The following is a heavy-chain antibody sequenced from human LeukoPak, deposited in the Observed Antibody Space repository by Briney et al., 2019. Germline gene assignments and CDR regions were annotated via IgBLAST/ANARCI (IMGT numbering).Heavy chain of an antibody. CDR3: AKGLDYDFWRGYYT. D-gene: IGHD3-3*01. J-gene: IGHJ5*02. CDR2: IKQDGSEK. V-gene: IGHV3-7*03. Sequence: GGSLRLSCAASGFTFSSYWMSWVRQAPGKGLEWVANIKQDGSEKYYVDSVKGRFTIPRDNAKNSLYLQMNSLRAEDMALYYCAKGLDYDFWRGYYTWGQGTLVTVSS. CDR1: GFTFSSYW.